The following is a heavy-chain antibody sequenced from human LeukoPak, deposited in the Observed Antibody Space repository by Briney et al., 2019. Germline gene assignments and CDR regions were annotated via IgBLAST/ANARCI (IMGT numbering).Heavy chain of an antibody. V-gene: IGHV3-9*01. Sequence: GGSLRLSCAASGFTFDDYAMHWVRQAPGKGLEWVSGISWNSGSIGYADSVKGRFTISRDNAKNSLYLQMNSLRAEDTALYYCAKDTEAVTMVRGVIQRGPSHFDYWGQGTLVTVSS. D-gene: IGHD3-10*01. CDR1: GFTFDDYA. CDR2: ISWNSGSI. CDR3: AKDTEAVTMVRGVIQRGPSHFDY. J-gene: IGHJ4*02.